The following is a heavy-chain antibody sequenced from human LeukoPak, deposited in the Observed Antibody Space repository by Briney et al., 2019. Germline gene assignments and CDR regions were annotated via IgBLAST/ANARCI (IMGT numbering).Heavy chain of an antibody. V-gene: IGHV4-4*07. CDR2: IYTSGST. Sequence: SETLSLTCTVSGGSISTYYWNWIRRPAGKGLEWIGHIYTSGSTNYNPSLKSRVTMSVDTSKNQFSLKLSSVTAADTAVYYCARGLTGNRFDPWGQGTLVTVPS. CDR3: ARGLTGNRFDP. CDR1: GGSISTYY. D-gene: IGHD1-20*01. J-gene: IGHJ5*02.